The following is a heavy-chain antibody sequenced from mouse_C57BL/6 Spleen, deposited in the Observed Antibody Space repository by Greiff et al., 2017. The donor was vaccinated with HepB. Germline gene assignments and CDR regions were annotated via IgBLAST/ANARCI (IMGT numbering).Heavy chain of an antibody. J-gene: IGHJ4*01. V-gene: IGHV1-82*01. CDR3: ARSDYYGSSYDYYAMDY. CDR1: GYAFSSSW. D-gene: IGHD1-1*01. Sequence: QVQLQQSGPELVKPGASVKISCKASGYAFSSSWMNWVKQRPGKGLEWIGRIYPGDGDTNYNGKFKGKATLTADKSSSTAYMQLSSLTSEDSAVYFCARSDYYGSSYDYYAMDYWGQGTSVTVSS. CDR2: IYPGDGDT.